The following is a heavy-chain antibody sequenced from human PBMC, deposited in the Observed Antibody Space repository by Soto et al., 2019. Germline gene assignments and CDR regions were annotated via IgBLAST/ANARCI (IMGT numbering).Heavy chain of an antibody. CDR3: VRGGPGVTTLSRQKNYYYYCLDV. CDR2: VTSSSSNI. J-gene: IGHJ6*03. D-gene: IGHD4-17*01. Sequence: EVQLVESGGALVEPGGSLRLSCAASGFTFSGHTMNWVRQAPGKGLEWVASVTSSSSNIYYADSLKGRFTISRDNAKNSLYLQMNSRRAEDTAVYYCVRGGPGVTTLSRQKNYYYYCLDVWGKGTTVTVSS. CDR1: GFTFSGHT. V-gene: IGHV3-21*01.